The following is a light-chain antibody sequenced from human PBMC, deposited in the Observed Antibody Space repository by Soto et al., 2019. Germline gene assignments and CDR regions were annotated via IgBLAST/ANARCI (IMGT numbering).Light chain of an antibody. Sequence: DIHMTQSPSSLSASLGDRVTITFRASQSISSYLNWYQQKPGKAPKLLIYAASSLQSGVPSRFSGSGSGTDFTLTISSLQPEDFATYYCQQSYSTLGITFGQGTRLEIK. CDR3: QQSYSTLGIT. V-gene: IGKV1-39*01. J-gene: IGKJ5*01. CDR1: QSISSY. CDR2: AAS.